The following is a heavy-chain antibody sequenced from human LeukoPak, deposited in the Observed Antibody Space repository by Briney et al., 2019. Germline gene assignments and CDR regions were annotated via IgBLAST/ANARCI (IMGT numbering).Heavy chain of an antibody. Sequence: PSETLSLTCAVSGYSISSAYYWGWIRQPPGKGLEWIASIYHSGSTYYNPPLKSRVTISVDTSKNQFSLKLSSVTAADTAVYYCINYDFWSGYFLWGQGTLVTVSS. CDR3: INYDFWSGYFL. D-gene: IGHD3-3*01. CDR2: IYHSGST. CDR1: GYSISSAYY. V-gene: IGHV4-38-2*01. J-gene: IGHJ4*02.